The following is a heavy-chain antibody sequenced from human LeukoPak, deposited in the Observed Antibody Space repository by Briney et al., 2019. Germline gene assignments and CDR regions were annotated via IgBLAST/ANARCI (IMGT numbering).Heavy chain of an antibody. D-gene: IGHD3-22*01. V-gene: IGHV1-69*04. CDR1: GGTFSSYA. J-gene: IGHJ3*02. CDR2: ITPILGIA. CDR3: ARAVYYFMHSRSDAFDI. Sequence: SVKVSCKASGGTFSSYAISWVRQAPGQGLEWMGRITPILGIANYAQKFQGRVTITADKSTSTAYMELSSLRSEDTAVYYCARAVYYFMHSRSDAFDIWGQGTMVTVSS.